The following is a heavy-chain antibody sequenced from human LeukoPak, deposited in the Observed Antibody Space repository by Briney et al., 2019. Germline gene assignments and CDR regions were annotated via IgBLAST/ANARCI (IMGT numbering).Heavy chain of an antibody. V-gene: IGHV1-2*02. CDR3: ARGQQLGYCSSTSCRNWFDP. J-gene: IGHJ5*02. D-gene: IGHD2-2*01. CDR1: GYTFTGYY. CDR2: INPNSGGT. Sequence: ASVKVSRKASGYTFTGYYMHWVRQAPGQGLERMGWINPNSGGTNYAQKFQGRVTMTRDTSISTAYMELSRLRSDDTAVYYCARGQQLGYCSSTSCRNWFDPWGQGTLVTVSS.